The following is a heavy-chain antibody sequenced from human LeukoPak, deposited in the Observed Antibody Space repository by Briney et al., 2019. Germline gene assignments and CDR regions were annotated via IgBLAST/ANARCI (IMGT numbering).Heavy chain of an antibody. J-gene: IGHJ4*02. CDR1: GGSISSSNYY. V-gene: IGHV4-39*01. Sequence: SETLSLTCTVSGGSISSSNYYWGWIRQPPGKGLEWIGSIYYSGSTYYNPSLKSRVTISVDTSKNQFSLKLSSVTAADTAVYYCARHETIFGVVIMIDYWGQGTLVTVSS. CDR2: IYYSGST. D-gene: IGHD3-3*01. CDR3: ARHETIFGVVIMIDY.